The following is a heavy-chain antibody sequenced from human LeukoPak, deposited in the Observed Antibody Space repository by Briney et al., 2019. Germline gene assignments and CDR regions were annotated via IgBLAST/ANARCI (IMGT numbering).Heavy chain of an antibody. CDR1: GGTFSSYA. D-gene: IGHD2-15*01. CDR3: ATVAVVVVAATQFDP. Sequence: ASVKVSCKASGGTFSSYAISWVRQAPGQGLEWMGGFDPEDGETIYAQKFQGRVTMTEDTSTDTAYMELSSLRSEDTAVYYCATVAVVVVAATQFDPWGQGTLVTVSS. CDR2: FDPEDGET. V-gene: IGHV1-24*01. J-gene: IGHJ5*02.